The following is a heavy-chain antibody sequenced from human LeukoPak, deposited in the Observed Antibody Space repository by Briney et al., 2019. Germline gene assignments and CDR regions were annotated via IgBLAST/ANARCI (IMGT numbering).Heavy chain of an antibody. V-gene: IGHV4-34*01. Sequence: PSETLSLTCAVYGGSFSGYYWSWIRQPPGKGLEWLGEINHSGSTNYNPSLKSRVTISVDTSKNQFSLKLSSVTAADTAVYYCARGGVGYSYGQIRIFDYWGQGTLVTVSS. CDR1: GGSFSGYY. CDR3: ARGGVGYSYGQIRIFDY. CDR2: INHSGST. D-gene: IGHD5-18*01. J-gene: IGHJ4*02.